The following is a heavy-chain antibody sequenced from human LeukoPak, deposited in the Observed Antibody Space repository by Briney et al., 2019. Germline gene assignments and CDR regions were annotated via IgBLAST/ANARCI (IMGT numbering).Heavy chain of an antibody. CDR3: ARVRWVAVAGSYYFDY. CDR2: IKQDGSEK. D-gene: IGHD6-19*01. J-gene: IGHJ4*02. Sequence: GGSLRLSCAASGFTFSSYWMSWARQAPGKGLEWVANIKQDGSEKYYVDSVKGRFTISRDNAKNSLYLQMNSLRAEDTAVYYCARVRWVAVAGSYYFDYWGQGTLVTVSS. CDR1: GFTFSSYW. V-gene: IGHV3-7*01.